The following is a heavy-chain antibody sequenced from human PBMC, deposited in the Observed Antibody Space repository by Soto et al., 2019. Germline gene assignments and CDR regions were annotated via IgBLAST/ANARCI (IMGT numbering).Heavy chain of an antibody. CDR3: AREGRVGRGVITDHYYFDY. CDR1: GGSISSGGYY. D-gene: IGHD3-10*01. Sequence: QVQLQESGPGLVKPSQTLSLTCTVSGGSISSGGYYWSWIRQHPGKGLEWIGYIYYSGSTYYNPSLKRRVNMSVDTPKNQLSLDLSSVTAADTAVYYCAREGRVGRGVITDHYYFDYWGQGTLVTVSS. CDR2: IYYSGST. V-gene: IGHV4-31*03. J-gene: IGHJ4*02.